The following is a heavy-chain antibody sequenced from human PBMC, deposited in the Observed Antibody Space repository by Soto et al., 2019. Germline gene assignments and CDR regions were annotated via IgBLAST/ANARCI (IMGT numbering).Heavy chain of an antibody. Sequence: SETLSLTCTVSGGSISSYYWSWIRQPPGKGLEWIGYIYYSGSTNYNPSNKSRVTISVDTSKNQFSLKLSSVTAADTAVYYCARRTYYDFWSGYSNYYYYYMDVWGKGTTVTVSS. CDR1: GGSISSYY. CDR2: IYYSGST. D-gene: IGHD3-3*01. CDR3: ARRTYYDFWSGYSNYYYYYMDV. J-gene: IGHJ6*03. V-gene: IGHV4-59*08.